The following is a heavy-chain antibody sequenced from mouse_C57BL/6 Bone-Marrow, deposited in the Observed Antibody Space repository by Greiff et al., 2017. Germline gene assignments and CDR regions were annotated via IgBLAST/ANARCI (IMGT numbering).Heavy chain of an antibody. CDR2: INPSNGGT. CDR1: GYTFTSYW. Sequence: QVQLQQPGTELVKPGASVKLSCKASGYTFTSYWMHWVKQRPGQGLEWIGNINPSNGGTNYNEKFKSKATMTVDKSSSTAYMQLSSLTSEDSAVYSGARKGGSSYVRSYFDYWGQGTTLTVSS. CDR3: ARKGGSSYVRSYFDY. V-gene: IGHV1-53*01. J-gene: IGHJ2*01. D-gene: IGHD1-1*01.